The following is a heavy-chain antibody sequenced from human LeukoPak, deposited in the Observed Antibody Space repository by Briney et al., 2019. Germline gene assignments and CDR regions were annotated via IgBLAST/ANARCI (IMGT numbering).Heavy chain of an antibody. CDR1: GFTFSSYG. J-gene: IGHJ4*02. CDR3: AKNIVLMVYAIDY. V-gene: IGHV3-30*18. Sequence: PGGSLRLSCAASGFTFSSYGMHWVRQAPGKGLEWVAVISYDGSNKYYADSVKGRFTISRDNSKNTLYLQMNSLRAEDTAVYYCAKNIVLMVYAIDYWGQGTLVTVSS. D-gene: IGHD2-8*01. CDR2: ISYDGSNK.